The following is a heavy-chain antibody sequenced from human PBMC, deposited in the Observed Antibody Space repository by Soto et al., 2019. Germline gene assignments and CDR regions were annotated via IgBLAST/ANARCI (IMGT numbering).Heavy chain of an antibody. CDR3: VKNSGGVNT. CDR2: IDGSGGIT. J-gene: IGHJ5*02. D-gene: IGHD3-10*01. Sequence: QLLQSGGGLVQPGGSLTLSCAASGFTFGTTDMSWVRQAPGEGLEWVSTIDGSGGITYYADSVKGRFTISRDNSRNTVYLQMNSLRVDDTALYYGVKNSGGVNTWGQVALVTVSS. V-gene: IGHV3-23*01. CDR1: GFTFGTTD.